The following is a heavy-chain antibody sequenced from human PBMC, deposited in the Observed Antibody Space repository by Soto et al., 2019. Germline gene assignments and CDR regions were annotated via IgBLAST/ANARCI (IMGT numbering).Heavy chain of an antibody. CDR1: GYTFTSYD. D-gene: IGHD3-22*01. CDR3: ARGLNLYYYDSSGYYEDY. CDR2: MNPNSGNT. V-gene: IGHV1-8*01. J-gene: IGHJ4*02. Sequence: ASVKVSCKASGYTFTSYDINWVRQATGQGLEWMGWMNPNSGNTGYAQKFQGRATMTRNTSISTAYMELSSLRSEDTAVYYCARGLNLYYYDSSGYYEDYWGQGTLVTVSS.